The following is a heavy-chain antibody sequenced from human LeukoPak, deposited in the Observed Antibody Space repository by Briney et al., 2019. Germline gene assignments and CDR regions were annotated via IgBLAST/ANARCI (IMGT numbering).Heavy chain of an antibody. J-gene: IGHJ5*02. CDR2: IYHSGST. CDR3: ARGITMVRGVSPWFDP. V-gene: IGHV4-30-2*01. Sequence: SETLSLTCAASGGSISSGGYSWSWIRQPPGKGLEWIGYIYHSGSTYYNPSLKSRVTISVDRSKNQFSLKLSSVTAADTAVYYCARGITMVRGVSPWFDPWGQGTLVTVSS. D-gene: IGHD3-10*01. CDR1: GGSISSGGYS.